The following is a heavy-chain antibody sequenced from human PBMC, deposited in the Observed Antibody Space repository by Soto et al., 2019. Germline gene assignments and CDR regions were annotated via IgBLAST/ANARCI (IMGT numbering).Heavy chain of an antibody. J-gene: IGHJ4*02. Sequence: ASVKVSCKASGYTFTSYAMHWVRPAPGQRLEWMGWINAGNGNTKYSQNFQGRVIITRDTSASTAYMDLSSLRSEDTAVYFCARGPGGPDGPGDYWGQGALVTVSS. CDR3: ARGPGGPDGPGDY. D-gene: IGHD2-15*01. CDR1: GYTFTSYA. CDR2: INAGNGNT. V-gene: IGHV1-3*01.